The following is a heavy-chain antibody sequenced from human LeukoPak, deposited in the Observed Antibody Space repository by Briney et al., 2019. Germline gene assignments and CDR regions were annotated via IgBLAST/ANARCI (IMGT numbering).Heavy chain of an antibody. D-gene: IGHD3-3*01. Sequence: WVRQPPGKGLEWIGYIYYSGSTYYNPSLKSRVTISVDTSKNQFSLKLSSVTAADTAVYYCARDSVRHYDFWSGYYDYWGQGTLVTVSS. V-gene: IGHV4-30-4*08. CDR2: IYYSGST. CDR3: ARDSVRHYDFWSGYYDY. J-gene: IGHJ4*02.